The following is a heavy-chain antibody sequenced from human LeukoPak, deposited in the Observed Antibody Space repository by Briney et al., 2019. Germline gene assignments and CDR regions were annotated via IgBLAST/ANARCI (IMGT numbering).Heavy chain of an antibody. CDR2: IYSGGST. J-gene: IGHJ4*02. D-gene: IGHD2-15*01. Sequence: PGGSLRLSCAVSGLTFNKYAMNWVRQAPGKGLEWVSFIYSGGSTYYTDSVEGRFTISRDNSKNTLYLQMNSLRAEDTAVYYCTTDYCSGASCRSDHWGQGTLVTVSS. CDR3: TTDYCSGASCRSDH. V-gene: IGHV3-53*01. CDR1: GLTFNKYA.